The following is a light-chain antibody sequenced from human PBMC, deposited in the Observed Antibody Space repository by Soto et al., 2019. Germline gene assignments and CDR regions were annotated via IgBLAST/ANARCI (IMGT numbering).Light chain of an antibody. V-gene: IGKV3-20*01. CDR1: QSVNSVY. Sequence: EIVLTQSPGTLSLSPGERATLSCRASQSVNSVYLAWYQQKPGQAPRLLIYGASSRATGIPDRFSGSGSGTDFTLTISRLDPEDFAVYFCQQYDSSPRTFGQETKV. CDR3: QQYDSSPRT. CDR2: GAS. J-gene: IGKJ1*01.